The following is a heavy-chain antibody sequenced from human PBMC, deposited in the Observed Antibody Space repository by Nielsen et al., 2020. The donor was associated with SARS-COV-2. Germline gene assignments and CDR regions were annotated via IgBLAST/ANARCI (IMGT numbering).Heavy chain of an antibody. CDR3: AKLPSSYYDSSGAY. Sequence: GGSLRLSCAASGFTFDDYAMHWVRQAPGKGLEWVSGISWNSGSIGYADSVKGRFTISRGNAKNSLYLQMNSLRAEDTALYYCAKLPSSYYDSSGAYWGQGTLVTVSS. CDR2: ISWNSGSI. J-gene: IGHJ4*02. CDR1: GFTFDDYA. D-gene: IGHD3-22*01. V-gene: IGHV3-9*01.